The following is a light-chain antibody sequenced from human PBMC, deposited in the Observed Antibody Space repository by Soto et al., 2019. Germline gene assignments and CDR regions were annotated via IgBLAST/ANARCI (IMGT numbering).Light chain of an antibody. CDR1: QSISGC. V-gene: IGKV1-39*01. CDR3: QQCYATPLT. CDR2: AAS. J-gene: IGKJ4*01. Sequence: DIQMTQSPSSLSASIGDRVTITCRASQSISGCLNWYRQKPGEAPKLLMYAASTLESGVPSRFSGSGSGTDFTLTITILQPEDLATYDCQQCYATPLTFGGGTKVEI.